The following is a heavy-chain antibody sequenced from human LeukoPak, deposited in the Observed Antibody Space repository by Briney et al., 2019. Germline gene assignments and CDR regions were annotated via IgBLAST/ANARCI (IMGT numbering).Heavy chain of an antibody. CDR2: IYTSGTT. Sequence: PSQTLSLTCTVSGGSTSSGSYYWSWIRQPAGKGLEWIGRIYTSGTTDYSPFLKSRVTISLDTSKNQLFLKLTSVTAADTAMYYCVREGGGSGWYNWFDPWGQGTLVTVSS. CDR3: VREGGGSGWYNWFDP. D-gene: IGHD6-13*01. V-gene: IGHV4-61*02. CDR1: GGSTSSGSYY. J-gene: IGHJ5*02.